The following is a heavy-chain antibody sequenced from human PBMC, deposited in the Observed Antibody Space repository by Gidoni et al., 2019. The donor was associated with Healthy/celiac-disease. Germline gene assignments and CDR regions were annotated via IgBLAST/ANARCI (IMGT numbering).Heavy chain of an antibody. D-gene: IGHD3-22*01. CDR3: ARADDRAAFDI. J-gene: IGHJ3*02. Sequence: QLQLQRWGAALLKPSKPLSLTCAVSGGSLSGYYWSWIRQPPGKGLEWMGEINHSGSTHYNPSLKSLVTISVDTSKNQFSLKLSSVTAADTAVYYCARADDRAAFDIWGQGTMVTVSS. CDR1: GGSLSGYY. CDR2: INHSGST. V-gene: IGHV4-34*01.